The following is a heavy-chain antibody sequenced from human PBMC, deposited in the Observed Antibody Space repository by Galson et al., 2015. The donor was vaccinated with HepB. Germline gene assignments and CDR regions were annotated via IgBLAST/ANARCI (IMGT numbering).Heavy chain of an antibody. D-gene: IGHD6-19*01. J-gene: IGHJ3*02. CDR2: ISGSGGST. V-gene: IGHV3-23*01. CDR3: AKAPVARTWYAFDM. Sequence: SLRLSCAASGFTFSSHAMSWVRQAPGKGLEWVSTISGSGGSTYYADSVKGRFTISRDNSKNTLYLQMNSLRAEDTAVYYCAKAPVARTWYAFDMWGQGTMVTVSS. CDR1: GFTFSSHA.